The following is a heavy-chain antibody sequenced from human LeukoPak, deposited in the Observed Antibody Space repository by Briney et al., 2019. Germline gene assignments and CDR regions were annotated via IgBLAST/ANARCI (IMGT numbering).Heavy chain of an antibody. CDR1: GFTFSSYS. D-gene: IGHD2-15*01. Sequence: PGGSLRLSCAASGFTFSSYSMNWVRQAPGKGLEWVSSISSSSSYIYYADSVKGRFTISRDNAKNSLYLQMNSLRAEDTAVYYCASWGQEGRIVAISTGYFDYWGQGTLVTVSS. CDR3: ASWGQEGRIVAISTGYFDY. V-gene: IGHV3-21*01. CDR2: ISSSSSYI. J-gene: IGHJ4*02.